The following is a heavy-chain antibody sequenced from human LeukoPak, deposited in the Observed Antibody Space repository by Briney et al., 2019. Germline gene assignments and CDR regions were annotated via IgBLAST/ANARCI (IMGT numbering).Heavy chain of an antibody. V-gene: IGHV4-61*02. Sequence: PSETLSLTCTVSGGSLSIGSYYWSWIRQPAGKGLEWIGRIYTSGSTDYNPSLKSRVTMSVDTSKNQFSLKLSSVTAADTAVYYCAREGRNTAMIIDSWGQGTLVTVSS. CDR1: GGSLSIGSYY. CDR3: AREGRNTAMIIDS. CDR2: IYTSGST. J-gene: IGHJ4*02. D-gene: IGHD5-18*01.